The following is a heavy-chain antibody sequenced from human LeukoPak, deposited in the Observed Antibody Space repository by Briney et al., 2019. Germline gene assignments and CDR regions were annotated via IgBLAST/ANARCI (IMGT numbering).Heavy chain of an antibody. Sequence: ASVKVSCKASGYTFTSYDINWVRQATGQGLEWMGWMNPNSGNTGYAQKFQGRIIMSRNTSISTAYMELSSLTSEDTAIYYCARIAAAGNRRFNYWGQGTLVTVAS. V-gene: IGHV1-8*01. CDR1: GYTFTSYD. CDR3: ARIAAAGNRRFNY. D-gene: IGHD6-13*01. J-gene: IGHJ4*02. CDR2: MNPNSGNT.